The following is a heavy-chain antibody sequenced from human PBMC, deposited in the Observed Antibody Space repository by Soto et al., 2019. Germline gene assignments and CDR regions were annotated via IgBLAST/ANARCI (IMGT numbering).Heavy chain of an antibody. V-gene: IGHV1-69*13. CDR1: GGTFSSYA. CDR3: AMRRFLERGYYYYYGMDV. Sequence: SVKVSCKASGGTFSSYAISWVRQAPGQGLEWMGGIIPIFGTANYAQKFQGRVTITADESTSTAYMELSSLRSEDTAVYYCAMRRFLERGYYYYYGMDVWGQGTTVTSP. J-gene: IGHJ6*02. D-gene: IGHD3-3*01. CDR2: IIPIFGTA.